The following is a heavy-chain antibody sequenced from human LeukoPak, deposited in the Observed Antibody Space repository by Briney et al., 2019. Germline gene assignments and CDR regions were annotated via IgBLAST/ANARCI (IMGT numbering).Heavy chain of an antibody. CDR1: GFTFSKYW. V-gene: IGHV3-74*01. D-gene: IGHD6-19*01. Sequence: QSGGSLRLSCAASGFTFSKYWMLWVRHAPGKGLESVSRINTDGTVTTYADSVKGRFTVSRDNADNTMCLQMNSVRDEDTAVYYCATKQWLAPPPDSWGQGTPVTVSS. CDR2: INTDGTVT. CDR3: ATKQWLAPPPDS. J-gene: IGHJ4*02.